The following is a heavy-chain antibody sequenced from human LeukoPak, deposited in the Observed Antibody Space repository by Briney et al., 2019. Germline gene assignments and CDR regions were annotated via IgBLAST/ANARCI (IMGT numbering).Heavy chain of an antibody. J-gene: IGHJ3*01. CDR3: ARDKTPYCGRDCYAFDV. Sequence: GGSLRLSCAASGFSFSSHVMHWVRQAPGKGLEWVSGISGSGGDTYYADSVKGRFTISRDNSKNTLNLQMNSLRAEDTALYYCARDKTPYCGRDCYAFDVWGQGTMVTVSS. CDR1: GFSFSSHV. D-gene: IGHD2-21*02. V-gene: IGHV3-23*01. CDR2: ISGSGGDT.